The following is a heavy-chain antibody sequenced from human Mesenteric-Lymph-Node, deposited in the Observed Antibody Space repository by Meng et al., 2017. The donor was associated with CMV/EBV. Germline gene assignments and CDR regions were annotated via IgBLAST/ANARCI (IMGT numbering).Heavy chain of an antibody. CDR1: GGSFSGYD. CDR2: INHSGST. J-gene: IGHJ4*02. Sequence: QVQCHRWGAGVLKPSETLSVTCAGYGGSFSGYDWNWIRQSPEKGLEWIWEINHSGSTTYNPSFTSRIIISVDTSTNQISLNMSSVTAADTAVYYCARGSSYDILTGYFDYWGQGALVTVSS. D-gene: IGHD3-9*01. CDR3: ARGSSYDILTGYFDY. V-gene: IGHV4-34*01.